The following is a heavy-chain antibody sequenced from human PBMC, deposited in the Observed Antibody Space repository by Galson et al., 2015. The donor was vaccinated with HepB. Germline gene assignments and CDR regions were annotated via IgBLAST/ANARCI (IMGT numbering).Heavy chain of an antibody. V-gene: IGHV1-2*06. CDR2: INPNSGGT. D-gene: IGHD3-10*01. Sequence: SVKVSCKASGYTFTGYYMHWVRQAPGQGLEWMGRINPNSGGTIYAQKFQGRVTMTEDTSTDTAYMELSSLRSEDTAVYYCATSGRQGSPTPKVYYYYYGMDVWGQGTTVTVSS. J-gene: IGHJ6*02. CDR1: GYTFTGYY. CDR3: ATSGRQGSPTPKVYYYYYGMDV.